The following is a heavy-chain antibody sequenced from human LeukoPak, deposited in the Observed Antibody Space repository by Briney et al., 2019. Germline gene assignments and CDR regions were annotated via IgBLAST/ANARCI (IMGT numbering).Heavy chain of an antibody. D-gene: IGHD3-3*01. Sequence: SETLSLTCTVSGGPISSHYWSWIRQPPGKGLEWIGYIYYSGSTNYNPSLKSRVTISVDTSKNQFSLKLSSVTAADTAVYYCAKGPYYDFWSGYYYYYMDVWGKGTTVTVSS. J-gene: IGHJ6*03. CDR1: GGPISSHY. CDR3: AKGPYYDFWSGYYYYYMDV. V-gene: IGHV4-59*11. CDR2: IYYSGST.